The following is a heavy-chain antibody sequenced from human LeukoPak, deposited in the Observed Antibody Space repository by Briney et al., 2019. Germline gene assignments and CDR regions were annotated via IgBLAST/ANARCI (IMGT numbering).Heavy chain of an antibody. J-gene: IGHJ4*02. V-gene: IGHV3-23*01. Sequence: SGGSLRLSCAASGFTFSSYAMSWVRQAPGKGLEWVSAISGSGGSTYYADSVKGRFTISRDNSKNTLYLQMDSLRAEDTAVYYCAKDLLQFWVGELNLDYWGQGTLVTVSS. D-gene: IGHD3-10*01. CDR3: AKDLLQFWVGELNLDY. CDR1: GFTFSSYA. CDR2: ISGSGGST.